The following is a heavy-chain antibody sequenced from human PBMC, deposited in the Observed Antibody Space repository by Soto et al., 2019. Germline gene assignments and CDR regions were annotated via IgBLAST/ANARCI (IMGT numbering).Heavy chain of an antibody. Sequence: SETLSLTFTVSGGSISSYYWSWIRQPPGKGLEWILYIYYSGSTNYNPSLKSRVTISVETSKKQFSLKLRSVTAADTAVYYCARVTTNYYYGMDXWGQGTTVTVS. CDR2: IYYSGST. J-gene: IGHJ6*02. CDR3: ARVTTNYYYGMDX. D-gene: IGHD4-17*01. CDR1: GGSISSYY. V-gene: IGHV4-59*01.